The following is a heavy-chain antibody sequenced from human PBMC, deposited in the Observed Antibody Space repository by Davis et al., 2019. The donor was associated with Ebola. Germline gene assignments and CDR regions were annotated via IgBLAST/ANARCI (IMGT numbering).Heavy chain of an antibody. J-gene: IGHJ2*01. D-gene: IGHD6-6*01. Sequence: ASVKVSCKASGGTFSSYAISWVRQAPGQGLEWMGWISAYNGNTNYAQKLQGRVTITRNTSISTAYMELSSLRSEDTAVYYCARVMYSSSSGPWYFDLWGRGTLVTVSS. CDR3: ARVMYSSSSGPWYFDL. V-gene: IGHV1-8*03. CDR2: ISAYNGNT. CDR1: GGTFSSYA.